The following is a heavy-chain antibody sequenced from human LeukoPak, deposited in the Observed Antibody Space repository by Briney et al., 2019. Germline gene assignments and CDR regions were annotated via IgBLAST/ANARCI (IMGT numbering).Heavy chain of an antibody. V-gene: IGHV3-21*01. D-gene: IGHD3-22*01. CDR2: ISSSSSYI. CDR1: GFTFSSYS. J-gene: IGHJ4*02. CDR3: ARDGGYYYDSSGYTEYPF. Sequence: PGGSLRLSCAASGFTFSSYSMNWVRQAPGKGLEWVSSISSSSSYIYYADSVKGRFTISRDNAKNSLYLQMNSLRAEDTAVYYCARDGGYYYDSSGYTEYPFWGQGTLVTVSS.